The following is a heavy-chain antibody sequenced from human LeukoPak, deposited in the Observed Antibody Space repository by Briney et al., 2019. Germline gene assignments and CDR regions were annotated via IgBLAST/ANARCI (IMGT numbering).Heavy chain of an antibody. CDR1: SGSITSTTYS. Sequence: SETLSLTCTVSSGSITSTTYSWNWIRQSPGKGLEWIGYMLYSGSTNQNPSLRSRVTISVDTSKNQVSLKLSSVTAADTAVYYCARSDIWGSYRFLDYWGQGALVTVSS. CDR2: MLYSGST. D-gene: IGHD3-16*02. V-gene: IGHV4-61*05. CDR3: ARSDIWGSYRFLDY. J-gene: IGHJ4*02.